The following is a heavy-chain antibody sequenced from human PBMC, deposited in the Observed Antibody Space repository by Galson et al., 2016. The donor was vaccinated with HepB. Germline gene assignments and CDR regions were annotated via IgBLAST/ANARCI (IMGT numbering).Heavy chain of an antibody. J-gene: IGHJ4*02. CDR3: AREWGRGYSSAWYTGFDY. Sequence: SLRLSCAASGFTFSNYDMHWVRQAPGKGLEXVALLSYDGTNKNYADSVKGRFTISSDSFKTTLYLHMNRLRPEDTAVDFCAREWGRGYSSAWYTGFDYWGKGSLVTVSS. D-gene: IGHD6-13*01. CDR2: LSYDGTNK. V-gene: IGHV3-30-3*01. CDR1: GFTFSNYD.